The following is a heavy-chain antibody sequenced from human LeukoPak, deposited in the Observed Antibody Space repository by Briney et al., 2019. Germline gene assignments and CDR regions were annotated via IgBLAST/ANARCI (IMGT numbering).Heavy chain of an antibody. CDR3: ARGAITAARPLDY. CDR2: IYSGDNT. V-gene: IGHV3-53*01. J-gene: IGHJ4*02. CDR1: GITVTSDY. D-gene: IGHD6-6*01. Sequence: QSGGSLRLSCAASGITVTSDYMSWVRQAPGKGLEWVSVIYSGDNTYYADSVKGRFTISRDNSKNMVCLQMNSLRAEDTAVYYRARGAITAARPLDYWGQGTLVTVSS.